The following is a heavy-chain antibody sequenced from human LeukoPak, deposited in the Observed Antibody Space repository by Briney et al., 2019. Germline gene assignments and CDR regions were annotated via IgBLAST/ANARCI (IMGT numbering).Heavy chain of an antibody. V-gene: IGHV4-39*07. CDR1: GGSISSSSYY. Sequence: PSETLSLTCTVSGGSISSSSYYWGWIRQPPGKGLEWIGSIYYSGSTYYNPSLKSRVTISVDTSKNQFSLNLTSVTAADTAVYYCARFTRQGYGWGGYNRFDPWGQGTLVTVSS. CDR2: IYYSGST. D-gene: IGHD3-16*01. CDR3: ARFTRQGYGWGGYNRFDP. J-gene: IGHJ5*02.